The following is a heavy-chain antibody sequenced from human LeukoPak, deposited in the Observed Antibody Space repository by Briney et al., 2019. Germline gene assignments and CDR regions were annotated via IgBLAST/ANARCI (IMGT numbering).Heavy chain of an antibody. J-gene: IGHJ6*02. CDR2: INRDGSTT. CDR3: ARGNYYGMDV. D-gene: IGHD2/OR15-2a*01. V-gene: IGHV3-74*03. CDR1: GFTFSSYS. Sequence: GGSLRLSCAASGFTFSSYSMNWVRHAPGKGLVWVSGINRDGSTTTYADSVKGRFTVSRDNAKNTLYLQMNSLRAEDTAVYYCARGNYYGMDVWGQGTTVTVSS.